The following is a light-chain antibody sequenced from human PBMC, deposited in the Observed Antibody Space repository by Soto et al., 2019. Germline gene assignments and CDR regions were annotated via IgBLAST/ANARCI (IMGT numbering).Light chain of an antibody. CDR1: NVGNKA. CDR2: YDD. J-gene: IGLJ3*02. Sequence: QSVLTQPPSVSEAPGQRVTISCSGSNVGNKAVNWYQQLPGKAPKLLLYYDDMLSSGVSDRFSGSKSGTSASLAISGLQNDDDGDYYCAIWDGSVDGWVFGGGTKVTVL. CDR3: AIWDGSVDGWV. V-gene: IGLV1-36*01.